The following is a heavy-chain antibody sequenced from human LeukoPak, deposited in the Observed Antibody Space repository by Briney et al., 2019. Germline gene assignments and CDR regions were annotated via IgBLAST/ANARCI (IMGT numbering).Heavy chain of an antibody. CDR3: ARSNYDILTGYYTRGDY. CDR2: ISAYNGNT. J-gene: IGHJ4*02. Sequence: GASVKVSCKASGYTFTSYGISWVRQAPGQGLEWMGWISAYNGNTNYAQKLQGRVTMTTDTSTSAAYMELRSLRSDDTAVYYCARSNYDILTGYYTRGDYWGQGTLVTVPS. D-gene: IGHD3-9*01. V-gene: IGHV1-18*01. CDR1: GYTFTSYG.